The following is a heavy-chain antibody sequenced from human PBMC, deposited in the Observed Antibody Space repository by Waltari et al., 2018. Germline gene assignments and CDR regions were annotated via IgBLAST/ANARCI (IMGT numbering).Heavy chain of an antibody. CDR3: ASYDY. V-gene: IGHV3-64*01. Sequence: EVQLVESGGGLVQPGGSLRLSCAASGFTFSSFATPWVRQAPGKGLEYVSAISSNGGSTYYANSVKGRFTISRDNSKNTLYLQMGSLRAEDMAVYYCASYDYWGQGTLVTVSS. J-gene: IGHJ4*02. CDR2: ISSNGGST. CDR1: GFTFSSFA.